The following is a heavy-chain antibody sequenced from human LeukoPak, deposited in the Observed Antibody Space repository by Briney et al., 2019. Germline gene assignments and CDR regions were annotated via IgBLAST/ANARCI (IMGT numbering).Heavy chain of an antibody. D-gene: IGHD2-21*02. CDR2: VYHSGST. CDR3: AGAYCGGDCYSGRAFDI. CDR1: GGSISSSYW. Sequence: PSGTLSLTCAVSGGSISSSYWWNWVRHPRGKGLEWIREVYHSGSTNYNPSLKSRVTISVDKSKNQFSLKLSSVTAADTAVYYCAGAYCGGDCYSGRAFDIWDQGTMVTVSS. V-gene: IGHV4-4*02. J-gene: IGHJ3*02.